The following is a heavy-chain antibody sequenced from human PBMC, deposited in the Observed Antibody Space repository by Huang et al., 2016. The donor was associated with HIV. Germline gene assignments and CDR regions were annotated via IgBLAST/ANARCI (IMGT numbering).Heavy chain of an antibody. Sequence: QIQLAQSGAEVKKPGASVKVSCKSSGSTFTNYDINWVRQASGQGIEWMGWMNPKSGNVGYTKKFQGRVAILRNSSINTSYLEVTSLTSEDTAVYYCARGFGINYNHEAFDVWGQGTMVTVSS. V-gene: IGHV1-8*01. CDR2: MNPKSGNV. CDR3: ARGFGINYNHEAFDV. D-gene: IGHD3-10*01. CDR1: GSTFTNYD. J-gene: IGHJ3*01.